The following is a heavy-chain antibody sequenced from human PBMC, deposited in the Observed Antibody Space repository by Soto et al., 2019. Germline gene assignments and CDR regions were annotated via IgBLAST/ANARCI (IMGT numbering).Heavy chain of an antibody. CDR2: INSGSSTI. CDR1: GFPFSSYA. D-gene: IGHD5-12*01. V-gene: IGHV3-48*02. J-gene: IGHJ4*02. CDR3: VRDRGYTGYDLQY. Sequence: EVQLVESGGGLVQPGGSLRLSCAASGFPFSSYAMNWVRQAPGKGLEWVSYINSGSSTIYYADSAKGRFTISRDNAKNSLYLQMNSLIDEDTAVYFCVRDRGYTGYDLQYWGQGALVAVSS.